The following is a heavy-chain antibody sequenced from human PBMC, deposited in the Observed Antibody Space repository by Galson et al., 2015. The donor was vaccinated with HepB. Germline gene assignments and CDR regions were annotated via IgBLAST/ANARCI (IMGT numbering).Heavy chain of an antibody. J-gene: IGHJ4*02. D-gene: IGHD3-22*01. V-gene: IGHV3-64D*06. CDR3: VKAFRAYFSDTSGYISDGFDM. CDR2: ISSKGGTT. Sequence: SLRLSCAASGFTFNTYAMHWVRQAPGKGLEFVSAISSKGGTTYYADSVKGRFTISRDNSKNMLHLQMTTLRAEDTAVYYCVKAFRAYFSDTSGYISDGFDMWGQGTQVTVSS. CDR1: GFTFNTYA.